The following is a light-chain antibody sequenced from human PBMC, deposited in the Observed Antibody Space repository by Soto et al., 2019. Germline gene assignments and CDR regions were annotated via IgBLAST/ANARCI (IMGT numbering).Light chain of an antibody. Sequence: EIVLTQSPATLSLSPGERATLSCRASQSVSSYLAWYQQKPGQAPRLLIYDASNRATSIPARFSGSGSGTDFTLTISSLEPEDFAVYYCQQRSNWPPRYTFGQVTKLEIK. CDR3: QQRSNWPPRYT. CDR1: QSVSSY. V-gene: IGKV3-11*01. J-gene: IGKJ2*01. CDR2: DAS.